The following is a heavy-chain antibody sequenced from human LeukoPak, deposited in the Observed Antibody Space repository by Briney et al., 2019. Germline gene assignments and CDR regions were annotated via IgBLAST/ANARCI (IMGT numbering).Heavy chain of an antibody. V-gene: IGHV3-7*01. CDR1: GFTFTNYW. CDR2: INEDGSKK. Sequence: SGGSLRLSCAASGFTFTNYWMISVRQAPGKGLEWVANINEDGSKKYYVGSVEGRFTISRDNAKNSVFLQMNSLRADDTAMYYCASSSYSCSSSWGQGTLVTVSS. J-gene: IGHJ5*02. CDR3: ASSSYSCSSS. D-gene: IGHD3-10*01.